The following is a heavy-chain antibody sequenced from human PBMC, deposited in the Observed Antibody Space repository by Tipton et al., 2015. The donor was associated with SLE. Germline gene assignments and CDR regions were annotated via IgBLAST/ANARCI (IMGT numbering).Heavy chain of an antibody. V-gene: IGHV4-59*11. D-gene: IGHD1-1*01. CDR3: ARSTSWNSAAYYFDL. CDR2: IFFSGNT. J-gene: IGHJ4*02. CDR1: GAPISRHY. Sequence: LSLTCSVSGAPISRHYWTWIRQPPGKGLEWIGYIFFSGNTKYNPSLNSRITMSIDTSKDQFSLRLTSVTAADTAIYYCARSTSWNSAAYYFDLWGQGKLVTVSS.